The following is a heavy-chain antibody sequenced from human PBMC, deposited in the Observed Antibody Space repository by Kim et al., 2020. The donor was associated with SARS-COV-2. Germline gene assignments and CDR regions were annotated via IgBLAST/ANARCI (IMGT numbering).Heavy chain of an antibody. CDR1: GFTFSIYE. CDR3: ATNWKYTGLHI. D-gene: IGHD1-7*01. CDR2: SSSSSSTM. J-gene: IGHJ3*02. Sequence: GGSLRLSCAASGFTFSIYEMHWVRQAPGKGLEWVSYSSSSSSTMYYADSVKGRFTVSRDNAKNLLFLQMNSLRAEDTAVYHCATNWKYTGLHIWGQGPLGTVSS. V-gene: IGHV3-48*03.